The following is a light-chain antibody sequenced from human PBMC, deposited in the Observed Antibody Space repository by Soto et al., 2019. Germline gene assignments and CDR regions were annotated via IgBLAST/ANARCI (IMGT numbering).Light chain of an antibody. CDR2: DTA. CDR3: AAWDDSLXGPV. V-gene: IGLV1-44*01. J-gene: IGLJ2*01. CDR1: SSNIGIND. Sequence: QSVLTQTPSASGTPGQRVTMSCSGSSSNIGINDVHWYRQLSXXXPQILIYDTAQRATGVPDRFSGSRSGTSASLTISGLXXDDEAEYHCAAWDDSLXGPVFGGGTKLTVL.